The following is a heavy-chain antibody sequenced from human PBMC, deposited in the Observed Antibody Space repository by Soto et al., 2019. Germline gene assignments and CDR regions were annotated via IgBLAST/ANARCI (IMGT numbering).Heavy chain of an antibody. CDR3: ATVDTYYGSGI. Sequence: QVQLVESGGGVVQPGRSLRLSCEASGITFSNYGMHWVRQAPGKGLEWVAVIWYDATTKYYADSVQGRFTISRDNSKNTLYLQRNSLRADDTAVYYCATVDTYYGSGIWGQGTLGTVSS. J-gene: IGHJ4*02. D-gene: IGHD3-10*01. V-gene: IGHV3-33*01. CDR1: GITFSNYG. CDR2: IWYDATTK.